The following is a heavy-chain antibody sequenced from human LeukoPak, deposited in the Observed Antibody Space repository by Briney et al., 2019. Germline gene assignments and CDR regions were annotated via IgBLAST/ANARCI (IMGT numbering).Heavy chain of an antibody. V-gene: IGHV3-53*01. CDR2: IYSGGST. CDR3: ARGGSYLSAFDI. D-gene: IGHD1-26*01. Sequence: GGSLRLSCAASGFTVSNNYMGWVRQAPGKGLEWVSVIYSGGSTYYADSVKGRFTISRDNSKNTLYLQMNSLRAEDTAVFYCARGGSYLSAFDIWGQGTMVTVSS. CDR1: GFTVSNNY. J-gene: IGHJ3*02.